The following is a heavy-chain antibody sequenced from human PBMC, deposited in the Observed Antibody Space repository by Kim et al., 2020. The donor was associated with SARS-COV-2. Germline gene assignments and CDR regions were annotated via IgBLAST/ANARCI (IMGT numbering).Heavy chain of an antibody. D-gene: IGHD2-2*01. CDR3: ARHDAGAHLY. Sequence: SETLSLTCTVSGGSINSYYWSWIRQAPGKRLEWIAYIHSSGGTNYNPSLKSRVTISVDTSKNQFSLEVRSVTATDTAVYYCARHDAGAHLYWGQGTLVTVSS. CDR1: GGSINSYY. CDR2: IHSSGGT. V-gene: IGHV4-59*08. J-gene: IGHJ4*02.